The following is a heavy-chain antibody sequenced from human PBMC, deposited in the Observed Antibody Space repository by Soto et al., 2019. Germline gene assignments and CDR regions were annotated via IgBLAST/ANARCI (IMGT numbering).Heavy chain of an antibody. CDR2: IIPIFGTA. CDR3: ARERYYYDSSGYFYGYYFDY. Sequence: QVQLVQPGAEVKKPGSSVKVSCKASGGTFSSYAISWVRQAPGQGLEWMGGIIPIFGTANYAQKFQGRVTITADKSTSTAYMELSSLRSEDTAVYYCARERYYYDSSGYFYGYYFDYWGQGTLVTVSS. CDR1: GGTFSSYA. D-gene: IGHD3-22*01. V-gene: IGHV1-69*06. J-gene: IGHJ4*02.